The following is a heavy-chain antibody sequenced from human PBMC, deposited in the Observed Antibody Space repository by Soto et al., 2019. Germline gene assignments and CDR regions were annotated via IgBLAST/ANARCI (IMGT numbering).Heavy chain of an antibody. Sequence: GGSMRLSCAASGFSFSSYAMSWVRQAPGKGLQWVSSISGSGASTYYADSVKGRFTISRDSSKNTLYLRMNSLRVEHTAVYYCAKGVAADVLYGIDVWGQGTTVTVSS. CDR2: ISGSGAST. CDR1: GFSFSSYA. J-gene: IGHJ6*02. CDR3: AKGVAADVLYGIDV. D-gene: IGHD6-13*01. V-gene: IGHV3-23*01.